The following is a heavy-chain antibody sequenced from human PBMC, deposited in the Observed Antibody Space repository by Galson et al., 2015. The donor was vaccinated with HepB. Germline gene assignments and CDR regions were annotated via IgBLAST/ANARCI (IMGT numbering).Heavy chain of an antibody. J-gene: IGHJ4*02. V-gene: IGHV3-21*01. CDR2: ISSGSAYI. D-gene: IGHD6-6*01. CDR3: ARGDSSSNY. CDR1: GFTFRTYT. Sequence: SLRLSCAASGFTFRTYTMTWVRQAPGKGLEWVSSISSGSAYIYYADSVKGRFTISRDNAKNSLHLQMNSLRAEDAAVYYCARGDSSSNYWGQGTLVTVSS.